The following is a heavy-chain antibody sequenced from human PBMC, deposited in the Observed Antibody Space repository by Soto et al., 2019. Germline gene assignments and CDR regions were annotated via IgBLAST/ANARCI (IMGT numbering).Heavy chain of an antibody. V-gene: IGHV4-59*01. CDR1: CGSISSYY. CDR3: ARGRGTWIPDAFDI. J-gene: IGHJ3*02. CDR2: IYYSGST. D-gene: IGHD1-1*01. Sequence: SETLSLTCTVSCGSISSYYWSWIRQPPGKGLEWIGYIYYSGSTNYNPSLKSRVTISVDTSKNQFSLKLSSVTAADTAVYYCARGRGTWIPDAFDIWGQGTMVTVSS.